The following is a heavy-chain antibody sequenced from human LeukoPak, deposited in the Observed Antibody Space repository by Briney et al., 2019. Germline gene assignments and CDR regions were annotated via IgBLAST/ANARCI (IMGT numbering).Heavy chain of an antibody. D-gene: IGHD2-15*01. CDR2: MNRDGSEK. Sequence: GGSLRLSCAASGFTFSDFWLSWVRQAPGKGLEWVANMNRDGSEKNYVDSMKGRITISRDNAKNSLYLQMNSLRVEDTAVYYCARGGDTCYVCDDSWGQGTLVTVSS. CDR3: ARGGDTCYVCDDS. V-gene: IGHV3-7*01. J-gene: IGHJ4*02. CDR1: GFTFSDFW.